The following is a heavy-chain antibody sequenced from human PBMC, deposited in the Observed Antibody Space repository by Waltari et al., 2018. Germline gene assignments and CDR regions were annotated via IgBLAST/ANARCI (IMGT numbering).Heavy chain of an antibody. J-gene: IGHJ4*02. CDR1: GFTFSSYG. V-gene: IGHV3-23*04. Sequence: EVQLVESGGGLVQPGGSLRLYCAASGFTFSSYGMSWVRQAPGKGLEWVSGISGSGGSTYYADSVKGRFTISRDNSKNTLYLQMNSLRAEDTAVYYCAKDHDFTIYYFDYWGQGTLVTVSS. CDR3: AKDHDFTIYYFDY. D-gene: IGHD2-21*02. CDR2: ISGSGGST.